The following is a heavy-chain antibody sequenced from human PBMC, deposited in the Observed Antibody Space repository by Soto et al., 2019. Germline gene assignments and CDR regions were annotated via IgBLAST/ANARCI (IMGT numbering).Heavy chain of an antibody. D-gene: IGHD5-18*01. CDR2: IIPIFGTA. CDR1: GGTFSSYA. Sequence: ASVKVSCKASGGTFSSYAISWVRQAPGQGLEWMGGIIPIFGTANYAQKFQGRVTITADESTSTAYMELSSLRSEDTAVYYCARARPGSYGYDYFDYWGQGTLVTVSS. CDR3: ARARPGSYGYDYFDY. J-gene: IGHJ4*02. V-gene: IGHV1-69*13.